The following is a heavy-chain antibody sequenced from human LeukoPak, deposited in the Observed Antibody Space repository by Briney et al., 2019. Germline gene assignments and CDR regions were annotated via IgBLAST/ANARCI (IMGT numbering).Heavy chain of an antibody. CDR1: GGTFSRYA. Sequence: RASVKVSCKASGGTFSRYAISWVRQAPGQGLQWMGRINPNSGGTNYAEKFQGRVTLTRDTSITTAYMELSSLRSDVSAVYYCARELSSSTNWGLLYWGQGTLVTVSS. CDR3: ARELSSSTNWGLLY. D-gene: IGHD7-27*01. CDR2: INPNSGGT. J-gene: IGHJ4*02. V-gene: IGHV1-2*06.